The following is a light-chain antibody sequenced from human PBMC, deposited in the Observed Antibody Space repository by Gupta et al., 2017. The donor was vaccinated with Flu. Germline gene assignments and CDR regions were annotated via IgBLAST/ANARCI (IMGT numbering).Light chain of an antibody. V-gene: IGKV2-28*01. CDR2: LGS. CDR1: QSLLHSNGYNY. CDR3: MQALQTPYT. Sequence: VTPGEPASISCRSSQSLLHSNGYNYLDWYLQKPGQSPQLLIYLGSNRASGVPDRFGGSGSGTDFTLKISRVEAEDAGVYYCMQALQTPYTFGQGTKLEIK. J-gene: IGKJ2*01.